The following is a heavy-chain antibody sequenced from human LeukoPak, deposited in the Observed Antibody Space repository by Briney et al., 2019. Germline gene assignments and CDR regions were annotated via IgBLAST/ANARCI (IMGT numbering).Heavy chain of an antibody. D-gene: IGHD3-10*02. CDR3: ARELRAVFGSYYYYYMDV. CDR2: INPNSGGT. V-gene: IGHV1-2*02. J-gene: IGHJ6*03. CDR1: GYTFTGYY. Sequence: ASVKVSCKASGYTFTGYYMHWARQAPGQGLEWMGWINPNSGGTNYAQKFQGRVTMTRDTSISTAYMELSRLRSDDTAVYYCARELRAVFGSYYYYYMDVWGKGTTVTVSS.